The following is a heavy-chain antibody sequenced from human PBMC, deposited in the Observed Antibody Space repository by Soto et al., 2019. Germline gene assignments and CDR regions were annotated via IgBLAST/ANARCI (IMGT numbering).Heavy chain of an antibody. V-gene: IGHV3-23*01. CDR2: ISGIRNNT. J-gene: IGHJ3*02. CDR3: AQHAFYGVGVFDI. D-gene: IGHD4-17*01. Sequence: EVQLLESGGGLVQPGGSLRLSCAASGFTFGTNAMSWVRQAPGKGLEWVSIISGIRNNTYYADSVKGRFTISMDNSKNTLHLQMNRLRAEDTAVYYCAQHAFYGVGVFDIWGQGTMLTVSS. CDR1: GFTFGTNA.